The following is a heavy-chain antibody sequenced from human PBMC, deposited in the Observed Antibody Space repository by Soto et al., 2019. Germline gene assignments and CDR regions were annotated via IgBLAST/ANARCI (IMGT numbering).Heavy chain of an antibody. D-gene: IGHD3-10*01. J-gene: IGHJ4*02. V-gene: IGHV1-69*02. CDR3: AIYGSGSHLPFDY. CDR1: GGTFSSYT. CDR2: IIPILGIA. Sequence: QVQLVQSGAEVKKPGASVKVSCKASGGTFSSYTISWERQAPGQGLEWMGRIIPILGIANYAQKVQGRVTITADKSTSTAYMALSSLRSEDTAVYYCAIYGSGSHLPFDYWGQGPLVTVSS.